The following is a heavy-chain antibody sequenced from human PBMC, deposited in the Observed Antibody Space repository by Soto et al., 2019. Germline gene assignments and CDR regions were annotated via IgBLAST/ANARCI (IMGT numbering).Heavy chain of an antibody. J-gene: IGHJ5*02. CDR2: IYHSGST. V-gene: IGHV4-4*02. Sequence: PSETLSLTCAVSGGSISSSNWWSWVRQPPGKGLEWIGEIYHSGSTNYNPSLKSRVTMSVDKSKNQFSLKLSSVTAADTAVYYCARSWIQLWLRNWFDPWGQGTLVTVSS. D-gene: IGHD5-18*01. CDR1: GGSISSSNW. CDR3: ARSWIQLWLRNWFDP.